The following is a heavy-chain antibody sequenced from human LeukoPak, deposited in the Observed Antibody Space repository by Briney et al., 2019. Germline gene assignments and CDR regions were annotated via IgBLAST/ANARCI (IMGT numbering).Heavy chain of an antibody. Sequence: SETLSLTCTVSGGSISSSSYYWGWIRQPPGKGLERIGSIYYSGSTYYNPSLKSRVTISVDTSKNQFSLKLSSVTAADTAVYYCARHGTSGQKYYFDYWGQGTLVTVSS. CDR3: ARHGTSGQKYYFDY. V-gene: IGHV4-39*01. D-gene: IGHD2-2*01. J-gene: IGHJ4*02. CDR1: GGSISSSSYY. CDR2: IYYSGST.